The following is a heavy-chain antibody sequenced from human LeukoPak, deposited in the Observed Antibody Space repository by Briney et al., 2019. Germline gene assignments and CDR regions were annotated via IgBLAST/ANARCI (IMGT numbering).Heavy chain of an antibody. CDR2: ISSSSSYI. J-gene: IGHJ4*02. CDR3: ARDTGNMLWLLDY. CDR1: GFTFSSYS. V-gene: IGHV3-21*01. D-gene: IGHD5-18*01. Sequence: PGGSLRLSCAASGFTFSSYSMNWVRQAPGKGLEWVSSISSSSSYIYYADSVKGRFTISRDNAKNSLYLQMNSLRAEDTAVYYCARDTGNMLWLLDYWGQGTLVTVSS.